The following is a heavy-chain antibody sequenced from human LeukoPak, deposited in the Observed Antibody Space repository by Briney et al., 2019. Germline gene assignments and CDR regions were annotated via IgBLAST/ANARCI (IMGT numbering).Heavy chain of an antibody. CDR1: GYTFTSYD. V-gene: IGHV1-8*03. CDR2: MNPNSGNT. J-gene: IGHJ4*02. D-gene: IGHD3-16*02. CDR3: ARLGELSSVDY. Sequence: ASVKVSCKASGYTFTSYDINWVRQATGQGPEWMGWMNPNSGNTGYAQKFRGRVSITRNTSISTAYMELSSLVSVDTAVYYCARLGELSSVDYWGQGTLVTVSS.